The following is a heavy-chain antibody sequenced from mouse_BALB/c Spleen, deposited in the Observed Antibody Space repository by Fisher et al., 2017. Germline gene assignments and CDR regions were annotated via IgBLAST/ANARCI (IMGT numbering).Heavy chain of an antibody. D-gene: IGHD1-2*01. J-gene: IGHJ1*01. V-gene: IGHV1-9*01. CDR3: ARVYYGGYFDV. Sequence: EKFKGKATFTADTSSNTAYMQLSSLTSEDSAVYYCARVYYGGYFDVWGAGTTVTVSS.